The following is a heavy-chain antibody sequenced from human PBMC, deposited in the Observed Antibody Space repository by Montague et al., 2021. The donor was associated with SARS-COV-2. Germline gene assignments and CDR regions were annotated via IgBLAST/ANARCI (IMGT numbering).Heavy chain of an antibody. Sequence: SETLSLTCAVYGGSFSGYFWSWIRQPPGKGLEWIGEINHSGGTNYNPSLKSRVSISVDTSKNQFSLYLGSVTAADTAVYYCARGRQHFNMIVVVMTGGEYYFDYWGQGTLVTVSS. V-gene: IGHV4-34*01. CDR3: ARGRQHFNMIVVVMTGGEYYFDY. CDR2: INHSGGT. J-gene: IGHJ4*02. CDR1: GGSFSGYF. D-gene: IGHD3-22*01.